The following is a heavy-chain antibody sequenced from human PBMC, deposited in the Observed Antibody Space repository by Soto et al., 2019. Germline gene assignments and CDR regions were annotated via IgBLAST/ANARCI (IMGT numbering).Heavy chain of an antibody. V-gene: IGHV4-59*01. CDR3: ARGDTIRFLEWDPQYYYYYYMDV. D-gene: IGHD3-3*01. J-gene: IGHJ6*03. CDR1: GGSISSYY. Sequence: SETLSLTCTVSGGSISSYYWSWIRQPPGKGLEWIGYIYYSGSTNYNPSLKSRVTISVDTSKNQFSLKLSSLTAADTAVYYCARGDTIRFLEWDPQYYYYYYMDVWGKGTTVTVSS. CDR2: IYYSGST.